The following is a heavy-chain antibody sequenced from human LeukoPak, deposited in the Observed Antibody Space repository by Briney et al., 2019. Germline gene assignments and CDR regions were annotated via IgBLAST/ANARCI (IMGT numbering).Heavy chain of an antibody. CDR3: ARDLSPNYDILTGYPDY. V-gene: IGHV1-2*02. CDR2: INPNSGGT. Sequence: ASVKVSCKASGYTFTGYCMHWVRQAPGQGLEWMGWINPNSGGTNYAQKFQGRVTMTRDTSISTAYMELSRLRSDDTAVYYCARDLSPNYDILTGYPDYWGQGTLVTVSS. CDR1: GYTFTGYC. J-gene: IGHJ4*02. D-gene: IGHD3-9*01.